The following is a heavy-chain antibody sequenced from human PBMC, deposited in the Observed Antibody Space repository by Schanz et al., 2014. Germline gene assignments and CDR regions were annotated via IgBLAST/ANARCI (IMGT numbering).Heavy chain of an antibody. V-gene: IGHV3-66*01. CDR2: IYIGGNT. J-gene: IGHJ4*02. Sequence: EVQLVESGGGLVQPGGSLRLSCAASGFSVGNKYMNWVRQAPGKGLEWVSFIYIGGNTYYADSVKGRVTISRDNSKNTVYMQMNSLRADDTAGYYCARGGSAYYFDDWGQGTLVTVAS. CDR3: ARGGSAYYFDD. CDR1: GFSVGNKY.